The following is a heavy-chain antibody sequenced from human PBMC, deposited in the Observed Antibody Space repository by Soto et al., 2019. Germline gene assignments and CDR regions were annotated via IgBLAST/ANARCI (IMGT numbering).Heavy chain of an antibody. V-gene: IGHV4-30-4*01. CDR2: IYYSGST. D-gene: IGHD2-21*02. CDR1: GGSIRSGDYY. Sequence: QVQLQESGPGLVKPSQTLSLTCTVSGGSIRSGDYYWSWIRQPPGKGLDWIGYIYYSGSTYYNPSLKSRVTISVATSKNQFSLKLCSVTAADTAVYYCARAYRVVVTVEYWGQGTLFTVSS. J-gene: IGHJ4*02. CDR3: ARAYRVVVTVEY.